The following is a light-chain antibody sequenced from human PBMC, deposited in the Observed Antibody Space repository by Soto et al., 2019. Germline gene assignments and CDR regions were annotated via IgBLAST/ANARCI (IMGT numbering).Light chain of an antibody. CDR2: YAS. Sequence: DIVMTQSPATLSVSPGERATLSCRASLRMXTHLAWYEQKPGQATRVLISYASSRATGILDRFSGSGSGRDFTITLSRLEPEDFAVYYCRQYGSSSSLTFGQGTKVEI. V-gene: IGKV3-20*01. CDR1: LRMXTH. J-gene: IGKJ1*01. CDR3: RQYGSSSSLT.